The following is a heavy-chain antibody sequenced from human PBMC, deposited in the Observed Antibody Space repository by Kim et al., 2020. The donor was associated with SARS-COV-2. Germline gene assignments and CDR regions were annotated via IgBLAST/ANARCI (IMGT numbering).Heavy chain of an antibody. Sequence: GGSLRLSCAVFGFPVSSNYVNWVRQAPGKGLEWVSGVFAGGTTYYADSVKGRFTISRDNSKNTVYLQMNSLRAEDTAMYYCARDETCDYWGQGTLVTVSS. J-gene: IGHJ4*02. CDR2: VFAGGTT. CDR3: ARDETCDY. CDR1: GFPVSSNY. V-gene: IGHV3-66*01.